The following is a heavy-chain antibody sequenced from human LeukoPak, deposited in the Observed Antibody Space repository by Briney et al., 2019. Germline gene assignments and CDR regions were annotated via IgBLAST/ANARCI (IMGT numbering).Heavy chain of an antibody. CDR2: ISASSSYI. V-gene: IGHV3-21*01. CDR3: ARGPSGYHNT. J-gene: IGHJ4*02. CDR1: GFTFSPYT. Sequence: GGSLRLSCAASGFTFSPYTMNWVRQAPGKGLEWVSSISASSSYIYYADSVKGRFTISRDNSKNTLYLQMNSLRAEDTAVYYCARGPSGYHNTGGQGTLVTVSS. D-gene: IGHD5-12*01.